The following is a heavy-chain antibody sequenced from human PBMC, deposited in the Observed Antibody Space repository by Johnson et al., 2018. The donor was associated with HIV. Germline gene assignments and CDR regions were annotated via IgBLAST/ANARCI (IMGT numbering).Heavy chain of an antibody. CDR1: GFTFSDYY. Sequence: QVQLVESGGGLVKPGGSLRLSCAASGFTFSDYYMSWIRQAPGKGLEWVSYLSSSGSTTYYAHSVKGRFTISRDNATNSLYLQMNSLKTEDTAVYYCTTDYTGADAFDIWGQGTMVTVSS. CDR3: TTDYTGADAFDI. J-gene: IGHJ3*02. D-gene: IGHD2-8*01. CDR2: LSSSGSTT. V-gene: IGHV3-11*01.